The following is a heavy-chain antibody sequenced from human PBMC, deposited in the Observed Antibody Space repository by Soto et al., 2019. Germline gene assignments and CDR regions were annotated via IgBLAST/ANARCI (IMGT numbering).Heavy chain of an antibody. D-gene: IGHD2-15*01. V-gene: IGHV1-18*01. CDR1: GYTFTSYG. J-gene: IGHJ4*02. CDR3: AKALGHCSGGTCPT. Sequence: ASVKVSCKASGYTFTSYGISWVRQAPGQGLEWMGWISAYNGNTNYAQKLQGRVTMTTDTSTSTAYMELRSLRSDDTAVYYCAKALGHCSGGTCPTWGQGTLVTVSS. CDR2: ISAYNGNT.